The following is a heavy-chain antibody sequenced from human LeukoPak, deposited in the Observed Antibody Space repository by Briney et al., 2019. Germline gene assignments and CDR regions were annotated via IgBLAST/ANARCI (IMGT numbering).Heavy chain of an antibody. Sequence: GESLKISCKGSGYSFTSYWIGWVRQMPGKGLEWMGIIYPGDSDTRYSPSFQGLVTISADKSISTAYLQWSSLKASDTAMYYCARPTGDDFWSGYYGFYFDYWGQGTLVTVSS. V-gene: IGHV5-51*01. J-gene: IGHJ4*02. CDR2: IYPGDSDT. CDR1: GYSFTSYW. D-gene: IGHD3-3*01. CDR3: ARPTGDDFWSGYYGFYFDY.